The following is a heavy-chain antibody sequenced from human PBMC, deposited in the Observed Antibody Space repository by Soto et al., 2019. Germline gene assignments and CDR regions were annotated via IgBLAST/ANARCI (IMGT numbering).Heavy chain of an antibody. CDR3: ARSNYRGWFDP. D-gene: IGHD1-7*01. V-gene: IGHV4-28*01. CDR2: IYYSGNT. J-gene: IGHJ5*02. Sequence: SETRSLTCAVSGDYIISNYWWGWIRQPPGKGLEWIGYIYYSGNTFYNPSLKSRVTMSVDTSKNQFSLNVNSVTAVDTAVYYCARSNYRGWFDPWGQGTLVTVSS. CDR1: GDYIISNYW.